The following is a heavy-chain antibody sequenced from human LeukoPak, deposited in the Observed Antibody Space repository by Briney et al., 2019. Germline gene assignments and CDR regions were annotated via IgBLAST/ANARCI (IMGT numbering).Heavy chain of an antibody. D-gene: IGHD2-15*01. Sequence: SETLSLTCTVSGGSISSYYWSWIRQPAGKGLEWIGCIYTSGSTNYNPSLKSRVTISVDTSKNQFSLKLSSVTAADTAVYYCARERVGCSGGSCYFRDAFDIWGQGTMVTVSS. CDR3: ARERVGCSGGSCYFRDAFDI. CDR2: IYTSGST. V-gene: IGHV4-4*07. CDR1: GGSISSYY. J-gene: IGHJ3*02.